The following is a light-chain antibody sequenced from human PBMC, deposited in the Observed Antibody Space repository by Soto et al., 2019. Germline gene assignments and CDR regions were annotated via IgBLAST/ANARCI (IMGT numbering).Light chain of an antibody. CDR2: WAS. Sequence: DIVMTQSPDSLAVSLGERATINCESSQSVLHSSNNKNYLAWYQQKPGQPPKLLIYWASTRESGVPDRFSGSGSGTYFTLTISSLQAEDVAVYYCQQYYSSLTFGQGTKVEIK. CDR3: QQYYSSLT. V-gene: IGKV4-1*01. CDR1: QSVLHSSNNKNY. J-gene: IGKJ1*01.